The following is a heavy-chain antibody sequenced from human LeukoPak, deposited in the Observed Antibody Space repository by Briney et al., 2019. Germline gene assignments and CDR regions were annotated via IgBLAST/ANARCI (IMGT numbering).Heavy chain of an antibody. J-gene: IGHJ3*02. V-gene: IGHV1-24*01. Sequence: ASVKVSCKVSGYTLTELSMHWVRQAPGKGLEWMGGFDPEDGETIYAQKFQGRVTMTEDTSTDTAYMELSSLRSEVTAVYYCATDLTRYSSGWYQLDAFDIWGQGTMVTVSS. CDR1: GYTLTELS. D-gene: IGHD6-19*01. CDR2: FDPEDGET. CDR3: ATDLTRYSSGWYQLDAFDI.